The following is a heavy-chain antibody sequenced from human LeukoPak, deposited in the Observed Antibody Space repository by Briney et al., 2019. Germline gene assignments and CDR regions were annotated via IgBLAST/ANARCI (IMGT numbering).Heavy chain of an antibody. D-gene: IGHD2-21*02. J-gene: IGHJ3*02. CDR1: GGSISSSSYY. CDR3: ARRARYIVVVTAIPGAFDI. V-gene: IGHV4-39*07. CDR2: INHSGST. Sequence: KPSETLSLTCTVSGGSISSSSYYWSWIRQPPGKGLEWIGEINHSGSTNYNPSLKSRVTISVDTSKNQFSLKLSSVTAADTAVYYCARRARYIVVVTAIPGAFDIWGQGTMVTVSS.